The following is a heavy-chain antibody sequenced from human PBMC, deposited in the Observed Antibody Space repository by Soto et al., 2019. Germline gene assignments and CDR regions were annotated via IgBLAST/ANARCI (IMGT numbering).Heavy chain of an antibody. J-gene: IGHJ2*01. CDR1: GGSISSGGYS. V-gene: IGHV4-30-2*01. Sequence: QLQLQESGSGLVKPSQTLSLTCAVSGGSISSGGYSWSWLRQPPGKGLEWIGYIFHSGSTYYNPSLKSRVTISVDGSKNRFSLELSSVSAADTAVYYCAREGGSGRPDWYVNVWGRGTLVTVSS. CDR3: AREGGSGRPDWYVNV. CDR2: IFHSGST. D-gene: IGHD1-26*01.